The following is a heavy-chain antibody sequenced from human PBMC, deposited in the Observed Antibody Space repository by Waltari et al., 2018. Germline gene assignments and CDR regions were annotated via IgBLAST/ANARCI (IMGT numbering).Heavy chain of an antibody. CDR1: GFTFSSYA. V-gene: IGHV3-30-3*01. D-gene: IGHD5-12*01. Sequence: QVQLVESGGGVVQPGRSLRLSCAASGFTFSSYAMHWVRQAPGKGLEWVAVISYDGSNKDYADSVKGRFTISRDNSKNTLYLQMNSLRAEDTAVYYCARRRDGGLQLWAFDIWGQGTMVTVSS. CDR2: ISYDGSNK. CDR3: ARRRDGGLQLWAFDI. J-gene: IGHJ3*02.